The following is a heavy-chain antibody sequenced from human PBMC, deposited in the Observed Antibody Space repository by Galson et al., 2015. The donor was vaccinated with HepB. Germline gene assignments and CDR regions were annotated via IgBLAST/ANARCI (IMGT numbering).Heavy chain of an antibody. V-gene: IGHV3-30*04. CDR3: ARESLSWFDP. Sequence: SLRLSCAASGFTFSSYAMHWVRQAPGKGLEWVAVISYDGSNKYYADSVKGRFTISRDNSKSTLYLQMNSLRAEDTAVYYCARESLSWFDPWGQGTLVTVSS. J-gene: IGHJ5*02. CDR2: ISYDGSNK. CDR1: GFTFSSYA.